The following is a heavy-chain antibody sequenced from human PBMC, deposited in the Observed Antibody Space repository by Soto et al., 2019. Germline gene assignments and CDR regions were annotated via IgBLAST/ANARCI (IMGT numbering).Heavy chain of an antibody. D-gene: IGHD4-4*01. Sequence: SETLSLTCTVSGGSMSSNYWSWIRQSPAKGLEWIGFVYYGGTNYNPSFESRVTMSVDTPKKQFSLELTDVTAADTAVYYCVSYRGAFYFDHWGQGTLVTVS. V-gene: IGHV4-59*01. J-gene: IGHJ4*02. CDR3: VSYRGAFYFDH. CDR1: GGSMSSNY. CDR2: VYYGGT.